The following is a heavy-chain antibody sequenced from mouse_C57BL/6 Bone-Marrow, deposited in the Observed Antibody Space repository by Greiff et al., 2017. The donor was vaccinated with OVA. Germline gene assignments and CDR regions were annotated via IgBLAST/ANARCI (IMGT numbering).Heavy chain of an antibody. Sequence: SGAELVRPGASVTLSCKASGYTFTDYEMHWVKQTPVHGLEWIGAIDPETGGTAYNQKFKGKAILTADKSSSTAYMELRSLTSEDSAVYYCTRDDPHFDYWGQGTTLTVSS. CDR1: GYTFTDYE. V-gene: IGHV1-15*01. CDR3: TRDDPHFDY. CDR2: IDPETGGT. J-gene: IGHJ2*01. D-gene: IGHD2-3*01.